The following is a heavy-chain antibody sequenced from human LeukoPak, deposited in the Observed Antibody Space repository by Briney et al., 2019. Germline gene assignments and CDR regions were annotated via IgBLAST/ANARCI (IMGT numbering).Heavy chain of an antibody. CDR3: ARSSRYSYGLGSYYFDY. V-gene: IGHV1-69*05. D-gene: IGHD5-18*01. CDR2: LLPIFGTA. J-gene: IGHJ4*02. CDR1: GDTFSSYA. Sequence: SVKLSCKASGDTFSSYAISWVRQAPGQGLEWMGGLLPIFGTANYAQKFQGRVTITTDESTSTAYMELSSLRSEDTAVYYCARSSRYSYGLGSYYFDYWGQGTLVTVSS.